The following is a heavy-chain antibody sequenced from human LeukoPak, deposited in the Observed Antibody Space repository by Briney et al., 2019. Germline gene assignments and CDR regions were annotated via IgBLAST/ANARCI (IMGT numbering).Heavy chain of an antibody. CDR3: ARATEYYDFWSGYSYAFDI. Sequence: GGSLRLSCAASGFTFSSYAMHWVRQAPGKGLEWVANIKQDGSEKYYVDSVKGRFTISRDNAKNSLYLQMNSLRAEDTAVYYCARATEYYDFWSGYSYAFDIWGQGTMVTVSS. CDR2: IKQDGSEK. J-gene: IGHJ3*02. CDR1: GFTFSSYA. D-gene: IGHD3-3*01. V-gene: IGHV3-7*01.